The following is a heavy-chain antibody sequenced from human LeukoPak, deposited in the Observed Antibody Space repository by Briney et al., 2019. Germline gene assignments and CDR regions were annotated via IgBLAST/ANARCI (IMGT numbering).Heavy chain of an antibody. J-gene: IGHJ4*02. CDR1: GGSISSGGYY. CDR3: AREYSSSSGAFDY. D-gene: IGHD6-6*01. Sequence: SSQTLSLTCTVSGGSISSGGYYWSWIRQPPGKGLEWIGYIYHSGSTYYNPSLKSRVTISVDRSKNQFSLKLSSVTAADTAVYYCAREYSSSSGAFDYWGQGTLVTVSS. V-gene: IGHV4-30-2*01. CDR2: IYHSGST.